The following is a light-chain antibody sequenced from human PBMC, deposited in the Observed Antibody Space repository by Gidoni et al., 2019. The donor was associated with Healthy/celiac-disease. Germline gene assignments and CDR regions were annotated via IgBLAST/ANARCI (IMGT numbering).Light chain of an antibody. J-gene: IGKJ1*01. CDR3: QQNYSTPET. CDR1: QSISNY. Sequence: TQLTQLPAPLPASVGDRVTITCRASQSISNYLNWYQQKPGKAPKLLIYAASSLQSGVPSRFSGSGSGTDFTLTISSLQPEDFATYYCQQNYSTPETFGQGTKVEIK. V-gene: IGKV1-39*01. CDR2: AAS.